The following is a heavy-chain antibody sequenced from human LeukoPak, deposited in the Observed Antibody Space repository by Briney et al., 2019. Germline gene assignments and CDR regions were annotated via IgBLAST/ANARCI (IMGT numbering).Heavy chain of an antibody. D-gene: IGHD6-19*01. CDR1: GYTFTGYY. CDR2: INPNSGGT. Sequence: ASVKVSCKASGYTFTGYYMHWVLQAPGQGLEWMGWINPNSGGTNYAQKFQGRVTMTRDTSISTAYMELSRLRSDDTAVYYCAREYSSGWEVFDYWGQGTLVTVSS. J-gene: IGHJ4*02. CDR3: AREYSSGWEVFDY. V-gene: IGHV1-2*02.